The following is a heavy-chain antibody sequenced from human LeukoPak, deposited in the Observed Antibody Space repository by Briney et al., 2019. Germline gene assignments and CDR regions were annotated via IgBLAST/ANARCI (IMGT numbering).Heavy chain of an antibody. V-gene: IGHV4-34*01. CDR1: GGSLTNYF. CDR2: VADYGSV. CDR3: ARRRVTVIVVSTFDS. Sequence: PSETLSLTCAVYGGSLTNYFWSWVRQSPGKGLEWIGEVADYGSVNYNPSLQSRVTISLDTSKNHFSLKVSSMTAADTAVYYCARRRVTVIVVSTFDSWGQGTLVTVSS. D-gene: IGHD3-22*01. J-gene: IGHJ4*02.